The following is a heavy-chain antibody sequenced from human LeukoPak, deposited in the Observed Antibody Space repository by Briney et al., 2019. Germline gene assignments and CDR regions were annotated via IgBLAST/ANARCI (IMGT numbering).Heavy chain of an antibody. CDR1: GYTFTGYY. J-gene: IGHJ3*02. Sequence: ASVKVSCKASGYTFTGYYMHWVRQAPGQGLEWMGWINPNSGGTNYAQKFQGRVTMTRDTSISTAYMELCRLRSDDTAVYYCARALMAVVTQSPEPDAFDIWGQGTAVTVS. CDR3: ARALMAVVTQSPEPDAFDI. D-gene: IGHD2-21*02. V-gene: IGHV1-2*02. CDR2: INPNSGGT.